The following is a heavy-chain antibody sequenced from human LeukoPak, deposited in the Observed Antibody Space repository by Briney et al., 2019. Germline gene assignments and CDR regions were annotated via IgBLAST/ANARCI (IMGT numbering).Heavy chain of an antibody. V-gene: IGHV3-23*01. J-gene: IGHJ3*02. Sequence: GGSLRLSCAASGLTFSSYAMTWVRQAPGKGPEWVSGISGSGDRTYYTDSVKGRFANSRDNSKNTLDLQMNSLRAEDTAVYYCAKRDNNDYYTGLHVFDIWGQGTMVTVSS. CDR2: ISGSGDRT. D-gene: IGHD3-22*01. CDR3: AKRDNNDYYTGLHVFDI. CDR1: GLTFSSYA.